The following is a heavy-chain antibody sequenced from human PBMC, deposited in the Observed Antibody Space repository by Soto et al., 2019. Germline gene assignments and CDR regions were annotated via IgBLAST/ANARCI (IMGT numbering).Heavy chain of an antibody. CDR2: IWYDGSNK. V-gene: IGHV3-33*01. D-gene: IGHD3-22*01. Sequence: GGSLRLSCAASGFTFSSYGMHWVHQAPGKGLEWVAVIWYDGSNKYYADSVKGRFTISRDNSKNTLYLQMNSLRAEDTAVYYCARDPYLADDSSGYYSGYFDYWGQGTLVTVSS. J-gene: IGHJ4*02. CDR3: ARDPYLADDSSGYYSGYFDY. CDR1: GFTFSSYG.